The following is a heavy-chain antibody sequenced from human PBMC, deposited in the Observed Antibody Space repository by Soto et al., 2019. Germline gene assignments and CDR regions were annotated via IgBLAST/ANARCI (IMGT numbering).Heavy chain of an antibody. CDR1: GGTFSSYA. CDR3: ARVRVYCSGGSCYGGWFDP. V-gene: IGHV1-69*12. CDR2: IIPIFGTA. J-gene: IGHJ5*02. D-gene: IGHD2-15*01. Sequence: QVQLVQSGAEVKKPGSSVKVSCKASGGTFSSYAISWVRQAPGQGLEWMGGIIPIFGTANYAQKFQGRVTITADESTSTAYMELSSLRSEDTAVYYCARVRVYCSGGSCYGGWFDPWGQGTLVTVSS.